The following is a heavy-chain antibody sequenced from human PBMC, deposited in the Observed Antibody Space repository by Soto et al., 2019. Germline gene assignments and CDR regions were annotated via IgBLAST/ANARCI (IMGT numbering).Heavy chain of an antibody. Sequence: PGGSLRLSCAASGFTFSSYGMHWVRQAPGKGLEWVAVIWYDGSNKYYADSVKGRFTISRDNSKNTLYLQMNSLRAEDTAVYYCARDLSYYYYGMDVWGQGTTVTVSS. J-gene: IGHJ6*02. V-gene: IGHV3-33*01. CDR2: IWYDGSNK. CDR3: ARDLSYYYYGMDV. CDR1: GFTFSSYG.